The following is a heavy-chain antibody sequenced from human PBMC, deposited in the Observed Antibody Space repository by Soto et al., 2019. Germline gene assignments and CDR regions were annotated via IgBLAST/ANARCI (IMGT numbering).Heavy chain of an antibody. Sequence: GGSLRLSCAASGFTFSSYWMHWVRQAPGKGLVWVSRINSDGSSTNYADSVKGRFTFSRDNAKNTLYLQMISLRAEDTAVYYCARETPVAGTGFDYWGQGTLVTVSS. D-gene: IGHD6-19*01. J-gene: IGHJ4*02. CDR3: ARETPVAGTGFDY. CDR1: GFTFSSYW. V-gene: IGHV3-74*01. CDR2: INSDGSST.